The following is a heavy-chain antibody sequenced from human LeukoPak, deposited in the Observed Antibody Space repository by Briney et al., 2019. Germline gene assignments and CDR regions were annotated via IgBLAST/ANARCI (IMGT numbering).Heavy chain of an antibody. Sequence: PGGSLRLSCAASGFTVSSNYVSWVRQAPGKGLEWVANIKQDGSEKYYVDSVKGRFTISRDNAKNSLYLQMNSLRAEDTAVYYCARVQGVDYDFWLSRRGWFDPWGQGTLVTVSS. J-gene: IGHJ5*02. D-gene: IGHD3-3*01. V-gene: IGHV3-7*01. CDR3: ARVQGVDYDFWLSRRGWFDP. CDR1: GFTVSSNY. CDR2: IKQDGSEK.